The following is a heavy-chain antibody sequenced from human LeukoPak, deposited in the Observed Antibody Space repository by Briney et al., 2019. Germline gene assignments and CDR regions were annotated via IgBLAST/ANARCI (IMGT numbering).Heavy chain of an antibody. Sequence: GGSLRLSCAASGFTFSSYGMSWVRQAPGKGLEWVAIVNQGATQKYYVDSVKGRFTISRDNAKNSLYLQMSSLRVEDTAVYYCAREKYYGSEDAFDIWGQGTVVTVSS. D-gene: IGHD3-10*01. J-gene: IGHJ3*02. CDR3: AREKYYGSEDAFDI. CDR1: GFTFSSYG. V-gene: IGHV3-7*01. CDR2: VNQGATQK.